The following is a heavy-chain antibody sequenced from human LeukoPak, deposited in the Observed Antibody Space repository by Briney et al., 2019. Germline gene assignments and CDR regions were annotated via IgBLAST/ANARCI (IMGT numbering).Heavy chain of an antibody. D-gene: IGHD6-19*01. CDR3: VRETFIAMAGSHAFDI. J-gene: IGHJ3*02. CDR1: GFTFSSSW. CDR2: IYSDGRTT. V-gene: IGHV3-74*01. Sequence: QPGRSLRLSCVASGFTFSSSWMHWVRQAPGKGLVWVSRIYSDGRTTDYADSVKGRFTISRDNAKNMLYLQMSGLYAEDTAVYYCVRETFIAMAGSHAFDIWGQGTMVTVSS.